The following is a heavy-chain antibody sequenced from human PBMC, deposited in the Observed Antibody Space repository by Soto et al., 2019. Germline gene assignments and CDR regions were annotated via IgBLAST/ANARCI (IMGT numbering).Heavy chain of an antibody. J-gene: IGHJ4*02. CDR3: ARDQESITDRILQY. CDR2: ISAYNGNT. CDR1: GGTFSSYA. V-gene: IGHV1-18*01. D-gene: IGHD3-10*01. Sequence: ASVKVSCKASGGTFSSYAISWVRQAPGQGLEWMGWISAYNGNTHYAQKVRDRVTLTTDTSTNTAYMELRSLTSDDTAVYYCARDQESITDRILQYWGQGTRVTVSS.